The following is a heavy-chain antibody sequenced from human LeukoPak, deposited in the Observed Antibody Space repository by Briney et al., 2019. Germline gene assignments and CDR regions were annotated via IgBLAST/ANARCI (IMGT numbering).Heavy chain of an antibody. CDR3: ARAYCGGDCYDAFDI. D-gene: IGHD2-21*02. J-gene: IGHJ3*02. CDR2: VNAGNGNT. Sequence: GASVKVSCKASGYTFTSYAMHWVRQAPGQRLEWMGWVNAGNGNTKYSQKFQGRVTITRDTSASTAYMELSSLRSEDTAVYYCARAYCGGDCYDAFDIWGQGTMVTVSS. V-gene: IGHV1-3*01. CDR1: GYTFTSYA.